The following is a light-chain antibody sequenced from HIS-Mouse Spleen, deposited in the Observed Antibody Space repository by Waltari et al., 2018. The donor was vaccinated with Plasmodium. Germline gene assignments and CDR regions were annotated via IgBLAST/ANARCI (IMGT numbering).Light chain of an antibody. CDR1: QSISNY. J-gene: IGKJ2*01. Sequence: DIQMTQSPSYLSASVGDRVTITCRASQSISNYLNWYQQKPGKAPKLLIYAASSLQSGVPSRFRGSGSGTDFTLTISSLQPEDVATYYCQQSYSTPYTFGQGTKLEIK. CDR3: QQSYSTPYT. CDR2: AAS. V-gene: IGKV1-39*01.